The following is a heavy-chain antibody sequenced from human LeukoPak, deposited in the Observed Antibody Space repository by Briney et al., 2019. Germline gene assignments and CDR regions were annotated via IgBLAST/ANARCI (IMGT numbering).Heavy chain of an antibody. D-gene: IGHD3-10*01. CDR2: INPNSGDT. Sequence: ASVKVSCTASGYTFTAYYMSWVRQGPGQGLEWMGWINPNSGDTKYAEKFQGRVTMTRDTSISTAYMELSRLKSDDTAVYYCARDRFYFGSGSSQDSWGQGTLVTVSS. V-gene: IGHV1-2*02. CDR3: ARDRFYFGSGSSQDS. CDR1: GYTFTAYY. J-gene: IGHJ4*02.